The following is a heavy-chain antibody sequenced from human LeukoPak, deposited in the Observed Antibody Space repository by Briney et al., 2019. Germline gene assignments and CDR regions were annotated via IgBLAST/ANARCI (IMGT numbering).Heavy chain of an antibody. CDR2: ISGSGGST. D-gene: IGHD6-13*01. Sequence: AGGSLRLSCAASGFTFSSYAMSWVRQAPGKGLEWVSAISGSGGSTYYADSVKGRFTISRDNAKNTLYLQMNSLRAEDTAVYYCARGGYSSPIRDDAFDIWGQGTMVTVSS. CDR3: ARGGYSSPIRDDAFDI. V-gene: IGHV3-23*01. CDR1: GFTFSSYA. J-gene: IGHJ3*02.